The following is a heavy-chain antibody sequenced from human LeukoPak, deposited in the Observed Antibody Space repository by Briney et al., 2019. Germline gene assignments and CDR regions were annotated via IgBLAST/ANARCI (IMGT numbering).Heavy chain of an antibody. V-gene: IGHV3-11*01. CDR3: AREYSGLDF. CDR2: ISNRGSSR. D-gene: IGHD6-19*01. Sequence: GSLRLSCAASGFTFSDHYMTWIRQAPGKGLEWVSYISNRGSSRFYADSVKGRFTISRDNANDSVYLIMTSLRAEDTAMYYCAREYSGLDFWGQGTRVTVSS. CDR1: GFTFSDHY. J-gene: IGHJ4*02.